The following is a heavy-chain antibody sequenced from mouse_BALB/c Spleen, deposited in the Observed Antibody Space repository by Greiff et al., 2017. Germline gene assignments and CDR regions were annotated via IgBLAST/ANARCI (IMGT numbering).Heavy chain of an antibody. D-gene: IGHD2-10*02. J-gene: IGHJ4*01. CDR1: GFTFSSFG. CDR3: ARGYGNYFYAMDY. V-gene: IGHV5-17*02. Sequence: EVMLVESGGGLVQPGGSRKLSCAASGFTFSSFGMHWVRQAPEKGLEWVAYISSGSSTIYYADTVKGRFTISRDNPKTTLFLQMTSLRSEDTAMYYCARGYGNYFYAMDYWGQGTSVTVSS. CDR2: ISSGSSTI.